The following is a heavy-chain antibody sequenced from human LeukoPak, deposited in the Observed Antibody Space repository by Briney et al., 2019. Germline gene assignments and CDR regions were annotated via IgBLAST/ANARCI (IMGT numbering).Heavy chain of an antibody. V-gene: IGHV3-74*01. CDR1: GFTFRSYW. CDR3: VRDGDDFNFDY. D-gene: IGHD5-24*01. Sequence: GGSLRLSCAASGFTFRSYWLHWVRQAPGKGLEWVSRVIRDGSFTNYADSVKGRFTISRDNAKNTLYLQMSSLRAEATAVYSCVRDGDDFNFDYWGQGSLVTVSS. J-gene: IGHJ4*02. CDR2: VIRDGSFT.